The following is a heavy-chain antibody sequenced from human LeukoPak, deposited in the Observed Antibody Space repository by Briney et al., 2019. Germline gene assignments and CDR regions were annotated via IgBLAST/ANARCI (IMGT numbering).Heavy chain of an antibody. Sequence: PGGSQSLSCAASVFIFSSYWMSWLRQAAGRGRDWVAYINQEGSEKNYVDSVKGRLTISRHKAKNSQYLQMNSLRAEDTAVYYCARAIGIWSGYSYWGQGTLVTVSS. CDR3: ARAIGIWSGYSY. CDR1: VFIFSSYW. J-gene: IGHJ4*02. V-gene: IGHV3-7*01. D-gene: IGHD3-3*01. CDR2: INQEGSEK.